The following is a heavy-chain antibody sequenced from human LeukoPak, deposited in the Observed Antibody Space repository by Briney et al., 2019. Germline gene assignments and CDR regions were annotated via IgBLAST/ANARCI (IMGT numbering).Heavy chain of an antibody. CDR2: ISYDGSNK. J-gene: IGHJ6*02. V-gene: IGHV3-30*04. CDR3: ARDRKRSVYYYYSMDV. Sequence: PGGSLRLSCAASGFTFSSYAMHWVRQAPGKGLEWVAVISYDGSNKYYADSVKGRFTISRDNSKNTLYLQMNSLRAEDTAVYYCARDRKRSVYYYYSMDVWGQGTTVTVSS. D-gene: IGHD1-14*01. CDR1: GFTFSSYA.